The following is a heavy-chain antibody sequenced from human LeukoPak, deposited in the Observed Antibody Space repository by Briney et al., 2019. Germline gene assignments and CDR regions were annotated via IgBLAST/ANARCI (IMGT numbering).Heavy chain of an antibody. Sequence: PSETLSLTCTVSGGSIRSSSSYWSWIRQPPGQGLEWIGSIYYSGTTYYNPSLKSRVTMSVDTPNQFSLKLSSVTAADTAVYYCARVGPGVWFDYWGQGTLVTVSS. CDR2: IYYSGTT. CDR3: ARVGPGVWFDY. CDR1: GGSIRSSSSY. D-gene: IGHD3-16*01. V-gene: IGHV4-39*01. J-gene: IGHJ4*02.